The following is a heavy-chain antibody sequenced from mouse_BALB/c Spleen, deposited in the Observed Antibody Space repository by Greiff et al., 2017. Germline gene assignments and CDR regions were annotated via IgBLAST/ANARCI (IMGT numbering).Heavy chain of an antibody. V-gene: IGHV1-14*01. J-gene: IGHJ3*01. D-gene: IGHD2-10*01. CDR3: AREAPYYGNYGAWFAY. CDR1: GYTFTSYV. CDR2: INPYNDGT. Sequence: EVKLMESGPELVKPGASVKMSCKASGYTFTSYVMHWVKQKPGQGLEWIGYINPYNDGTKYNEKFKGKATLTSDKSSSTAYMELSSLTSEDSAVYYCAREAPYYGNYGAWFAYWGQGTLVTVSA.